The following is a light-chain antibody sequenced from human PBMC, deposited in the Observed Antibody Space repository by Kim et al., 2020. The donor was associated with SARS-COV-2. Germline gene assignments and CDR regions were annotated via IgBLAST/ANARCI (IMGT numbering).Light chain of an antibody. CDR1: SLRSYY. J-gene: IGLJ2*01. CDR2: SKN. CDR3: NSRDSSGNDVV. Sequence: SSELTQDPAVSVALGQTVRITCQGDSLRSYYASWYQQKPGQAPVVVIYSKNNRPSGIPDRFSGSSSGNTASLTITGAQAEDEADYYCNSRDSSGNDVVFGGGTQLTVL. V-gene: IGLV3-19*01.